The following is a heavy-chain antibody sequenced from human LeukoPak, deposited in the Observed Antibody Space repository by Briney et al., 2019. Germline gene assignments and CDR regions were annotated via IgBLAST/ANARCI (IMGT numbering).Heavy chain of an antibody. J-gene: IGHJ4*02. CDR1: GFTVSSNY. V-gene: IGHV3-53*04. D-gene: IGHD1-26*01. CDR2: IYSGGST. CDR3: ARVGWELQIDY. Sequence: GGSLRLSCAASGFTVSSNYMSWVRQAPGKGLEWVSVIYSGGSTYYADSVKGRFTISRHNSKNTLYRQMNSLRAEDTAVYYCARVGWELQIDYWGQGILVTVSS.